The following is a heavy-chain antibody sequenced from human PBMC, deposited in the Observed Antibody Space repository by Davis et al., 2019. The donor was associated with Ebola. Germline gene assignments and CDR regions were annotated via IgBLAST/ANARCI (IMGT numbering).Heavy chain of an antibody. CDR3: ARGDFDWLRVGMDV. V-gene: IGHV4-34*01. CDR2: INHSGST. D-gene: IGHD3-9*01. Sequence: SETLSLTCAVYAWSFSGYYWSWIRQPPGQGLEWIGEINHSGSTNYNPSLKSRVTISVDTSKNQFSLKLSSVTAADTAVYYCARGDFDWLRVGMDVWGQGTTVTVSS. J-gene: IGHJ6*02. CDR1: AWSFSGYY.